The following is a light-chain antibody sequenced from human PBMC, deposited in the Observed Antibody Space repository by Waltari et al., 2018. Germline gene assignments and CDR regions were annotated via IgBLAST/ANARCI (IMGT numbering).Light chain of an antibody. CDR3: QQYHTYPWT. J-gene: IGKJ1*01. Sequence: DIQMTQSPSTLSASVGDRVTITCRASQSISPWLAWYQQKPGKAPKLLIYQASSLESGVPPTFSGSSSGTDFTLTISSLQPDDFATYYCQQYHTYPWTFGQGTKVETK. CDR2: QAS. V-gene: IGKV1-5*03. CDR1: QSISPW.